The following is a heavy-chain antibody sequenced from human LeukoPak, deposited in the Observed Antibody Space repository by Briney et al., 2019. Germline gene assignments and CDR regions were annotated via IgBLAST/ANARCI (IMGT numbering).Heavy chain of an antibody. V-gene: IGHV3-53*01. CDR2: IYPGGDI. D-gene: IGHD2-21*02. CDR3: AKDFVVVPGNVNYFDY. J-gene: IGHJ4*02. CDR1: EVTVTSNY. Sequence: GGSLRLSCAASEVTVTSNYLSWVRQAPGRGLQWVSLIYPGGDIYYADSVKGRFIISRDNSKNTLYVQMKSLRAEDTAVYYCAKDFVVVPGNVNYFDYWGQGTLVTVSS.